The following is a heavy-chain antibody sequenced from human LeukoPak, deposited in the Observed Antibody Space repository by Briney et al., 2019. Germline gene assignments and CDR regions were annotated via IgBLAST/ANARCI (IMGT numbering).Heavy chain of an antibody. D-gene: IGHD3-10*01. CDR2: IYYSGST. Sequence: GSLRLSCAASGFTVSRNYMSWIRQHPGKGLEWIGSIYYSGSTYYNPSLKSRVTISVDTSKNQFSLKLSSVTAADTAVYYRARQYYNWFDPGAREPWSPSPQ. CDR1: GFTVSRNY. CDR3: ARQYYNWFDP. V-gene: IGHV4-39*01. J-gene: IGHJ5*02.